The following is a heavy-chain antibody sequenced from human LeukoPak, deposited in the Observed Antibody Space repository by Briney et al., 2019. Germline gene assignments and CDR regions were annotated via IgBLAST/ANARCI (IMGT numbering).Heavy chain of an antibody. J-gene: IGHJ5*02. D-gene: IGHD6-19*01. CDR1: GGSFSGYY. Sequence: SETLSLTCAVYGGSFSGYYWSWIRQPPGKGLEWIGEINHSGGTNYNPSLKSRVTISVDTSKNQFSLKLSSVTAADTAVYYCATQWGSGRGWFDPWGQGTLVTVSS. V-gene: IGHV4-34*01. CDR2: INHSGGT. CDR3: ATQWGSGRGWFDP.